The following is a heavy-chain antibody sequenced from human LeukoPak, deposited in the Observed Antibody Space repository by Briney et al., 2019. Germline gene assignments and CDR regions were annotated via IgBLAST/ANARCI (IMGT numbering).Heavy chain of an antibody. D-gene: IGHD4-17*01. V-gene: IGHV4-34*01. CDR3: ARHRRAPTTVTHPYNWFDP. Sequence: NPSETLSLTCAVYGGSFSGYYWSWIRQPPGKGREWIGEINHSGSTNYNPSLKSRVTISVDTSKNQFSLKLSSVTAADTAVYYCARHRRAPTTVTHPYNWFDPWGQGTLVTVSS. J-gene: IGHJ5*02. CDR1: GGSFSGYY. CDR2: INHSGST.